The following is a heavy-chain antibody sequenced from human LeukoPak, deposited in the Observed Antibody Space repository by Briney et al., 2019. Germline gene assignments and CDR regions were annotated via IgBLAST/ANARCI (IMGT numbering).Heavy chain of an antibody. V-gene: IGHV1-2*02. J-gene: IGHJ4*02. CDR2: FNPISGGT. Sequence: GASVKVSCKASGYTFDDYDMHWVRQAPGQGLEWMGWFNPISGGTAYARKFQGRVTMTWDTPISTVYMELIRLTSDDTALFYCARVPRQLLPYFDYWGQGTLVTVSS. CDR1: GYTFDDYD. CDR3: ARVPRQLLPYFDY. D-gene: IGHD2-15*01.